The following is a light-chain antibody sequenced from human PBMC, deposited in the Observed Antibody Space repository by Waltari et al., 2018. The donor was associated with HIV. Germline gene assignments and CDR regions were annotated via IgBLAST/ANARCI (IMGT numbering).Light chain of an antibody. CDR2: RAS. V-gene: IGKV1-5*03. CDR3: QQYNVYPWT. Sequence: DIAMTQSPSTLSASVGDTVTITCRASVYIGNLLAWYQMKPGKDPDLLIYRASTLKSGVPSRFSGRGSGTEFALTVRGLQPDDFGTFFCQQYNVYPWTFGQGTRGDLK. CDR1: VYIGNL. J-gene: IGKJ1*01.